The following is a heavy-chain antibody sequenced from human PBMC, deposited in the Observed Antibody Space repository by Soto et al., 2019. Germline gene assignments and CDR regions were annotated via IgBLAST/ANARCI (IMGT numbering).Heavy chain of an antibody. V-gene: IGHV4-39*07. J-gene: IGHJ4*02. Sequence: SETLSLTCTVSGGSVSSNSYSWGWIRQSPGKGLEWIATIYSAENTYYHPSLLSRVTISVDTSKNQFSLNLSSVTAADTAVYYCARSGGWYAVHSWGPGTLVTVSS. D-gene: IGHD6-19*01. CDR1: GGSVSSNSYS. CDR3: ARSGGWYAVHS. CDR2: IYSAENT.